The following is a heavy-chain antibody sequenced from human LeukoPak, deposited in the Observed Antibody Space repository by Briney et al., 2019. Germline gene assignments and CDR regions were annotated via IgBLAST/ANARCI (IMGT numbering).Heavy chain of an antibody. CDR3: ARHGDYYGSGSYFSFGY. V-gene: IGHV4-59*08. J-gene: IGHJ4*02. Sequence: SETLSLTCTVSGGSISSYYWSWIRQPPGKGLEWIGYIYYSGSTNYNPSLKSRVTISVDTSKNQFSLKLSSVTAADTAVYYCARHGDYYGSGSYFSFGYWGQGTLVTVSS. D-gene: IGHD3-10*01. CDR1: GGSISSYY. CDR2: IYYSGST.